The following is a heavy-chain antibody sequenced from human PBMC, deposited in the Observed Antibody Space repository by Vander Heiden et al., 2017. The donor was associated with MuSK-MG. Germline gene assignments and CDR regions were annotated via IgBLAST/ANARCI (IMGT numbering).Heavy chain of an antibody. CDR1: GITISSYT. Sequence: EVQLVESGGGLVKPGGSLRLSCAASGITISSYTMNWVRQAPGKWLGWVSSVSSSSVYIYYADSVRGRFTISRDNAENSLHLEMNSLRAEDTAVYYCATQHMGAMGHWGQGTLVTVSS. CDR3: ATQHMGAMGH. J-gene: IGHJ4*02. V-gene: IGHV3-21*06. CDR2: VSSSSVYI. D-gene: IGHD3-16*01.